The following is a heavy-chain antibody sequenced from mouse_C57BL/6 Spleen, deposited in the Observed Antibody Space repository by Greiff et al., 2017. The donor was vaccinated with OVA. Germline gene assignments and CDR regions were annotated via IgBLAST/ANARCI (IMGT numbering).Heavy chain of an antibody. CDR1: GYTFTSYW. CDR3: ASYYAMDY. V-gene: IGHV1-59*01. Sequence: QVQLQQSGAELVRPGTSVKLSCKASGYTFTSYWMHWVKQRPGQGLEWIGVIDPSDSYTNYNQKFKGKATLTVDTSSSTAYMQLSSLTSEDSAVYYCASYYAMDYWGQGTSVTVSS. CDR2: IDPSDSYT. J-gene: IGHJ4*01.